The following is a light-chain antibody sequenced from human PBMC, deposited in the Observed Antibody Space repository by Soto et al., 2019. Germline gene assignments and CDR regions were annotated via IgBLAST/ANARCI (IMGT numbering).Light chain of an antibody. CDR1: QSLLHRNGHNY. Sequence: DIVMTQSPLSLPVTPGEPASISCRSSQSLLHRNGHNYLDWYLQKPGQSPQLLIYLGSNRASGVPDRFSGSVSGTDFTLKISRVEAEDVGVYYCLQALQTPPTFGQGTRLEIK. J-gene: IGKJ5*01. CDR2: LGS. CDR3: LQALQTPPT. V-gene: IGKV2-28*01.